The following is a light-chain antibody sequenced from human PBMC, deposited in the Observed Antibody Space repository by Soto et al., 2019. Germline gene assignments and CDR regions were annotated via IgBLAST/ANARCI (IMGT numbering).Light chain of an antibody. CDR1: SSDVGGYNF. CDR2: DVT. V-gene: IGLV2-8*01. Sequence: QSVLTQPPSASGSPGQSVTISCTGTSSDVGGYNFVSWYQQHPGKAPKLMIYDVTKRPSGVPDRFSGSKSGHSASLTVSGLQAEDEADYFCSSYAGSNTWLFGGGTKVTVL. J-gene: IGLJ3*02. CDR3: SSYAGSNTWL.